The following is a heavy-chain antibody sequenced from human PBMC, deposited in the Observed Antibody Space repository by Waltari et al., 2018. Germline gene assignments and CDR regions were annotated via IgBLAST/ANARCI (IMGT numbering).Heavy chain of an antibody. CDR3: AREKVAAAGRKGAFDI. V-gene: IGHV4-4*02. CDR1: GGSISSSNW. CDR2: IYHSGSP. Sequence: QVQLQESGPGLVKPSGTLSLTCAVSGGSISSSNWWSWVRQPPGKGLEWIGEIYHSGSPNYNPSLKCRVTISVDKSKNQFSLKLSSVTAADTAVYYCAREKVAAAGRKGAFDIWGQGTMVTVSS. J-gene: IGHJ3*02. D-gene: IGHD6-13*01.